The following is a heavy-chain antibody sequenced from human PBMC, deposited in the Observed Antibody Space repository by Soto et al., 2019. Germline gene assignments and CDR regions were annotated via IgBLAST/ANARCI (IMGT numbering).Heavy chain of an antibody. D-gene: IGHD6-13*01. CDR2: INPNSGGT. V-gene: IGHV1-2*04. Sequence: ASVKVSCKASGYTFTGYYMHWVRQAPGQGLEWMGWINPNSGGTNYAQKFQGWVTMTRDTSISTAYMELSRLRSDDTAVYYCARGDPIAGVPIRWFDPWGQGTLITVSS. J-gene: IGHJ5*02. CDR3: ARGDPIAGVPIRWFDP. CDR1: GYTFTGYY.